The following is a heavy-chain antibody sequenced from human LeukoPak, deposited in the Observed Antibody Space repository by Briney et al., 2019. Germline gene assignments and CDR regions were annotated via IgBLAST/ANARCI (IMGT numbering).Heavy chain of an antibody. D-gene: IGHD3-22*01. CDR3: AKDEDSSGYTVGY. CDR1: GFTFSSYE. CDR2: ISSSGSTI. J-gene: IGHJ4*02. V-gene: IGHV3-48*03. Sequence: GGSLRLSCAASGFTFSSYEMNWVRQAPGKGLEWVSYISSSGSTIYYADSVKGRFTISRDNAKNSLYLQMNSLRAEDTALYYCAKDEDSSGYTVGYWGQGTLVTVSS.